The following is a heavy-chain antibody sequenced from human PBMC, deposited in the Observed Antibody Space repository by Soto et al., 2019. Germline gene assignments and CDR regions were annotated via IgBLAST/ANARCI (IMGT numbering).Heavy chain of an antibody. V-gene: IGHV4-34*01. J-gene: IGHJ5*02. CDR3: ARGDIVVVVAATPWFDP. CDR1: GGSFSGYY. Sequence: SETLSLTCAVYGGSFSGYYWSWIRQPPGKGLEWIGEINHSGSTNYNPSLKSRVTISVDTSKNQFSLKLSSVTAADTAVYYCARGDIVVVVAATPWFDPWGQGTLVTVSS. D-gene: IGHD2-15*01. CDR2: INHSGST.